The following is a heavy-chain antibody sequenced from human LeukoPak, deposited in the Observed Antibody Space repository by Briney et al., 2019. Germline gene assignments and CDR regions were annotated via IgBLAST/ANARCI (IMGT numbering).Heavy chain of an antibody. CDR3: ARPLDY. CDR2: IKYDGSEK. V-gene: IGHV3-7*01. J-gene: IGHJ4*02. Sequence: PGGSLRLSCAASGFSFSTYWMTWVRQAPGKGLEWVAHIKYDGSEKIYVDSVRGRFTISRDNAKNSLYLHMNSLRAEDTAVYYRARPLDYWGQGTLVTVSS. CDR1: GFSFSTYW.